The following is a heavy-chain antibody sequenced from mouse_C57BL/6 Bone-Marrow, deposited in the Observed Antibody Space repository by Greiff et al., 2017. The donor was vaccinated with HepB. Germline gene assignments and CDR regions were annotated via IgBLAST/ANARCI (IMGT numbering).Heavy chain of an antibody. CDR3: ARSPIYYDYDPFYWYFDV. CDR2: ISYSGST. Sequence: EVQLVESGPGLAKPSQTLSLTCSVTGYSITSDYWNWIRKFPGNKLEYMGYISYSGSTYYNPSLKSRISITRDTSKNQYYLQLNSVTTEDTATYYCARSPIYYDYDPFYWYFDVWGTGTTVTVSS. D-gene: IGHD2-4*01. CDR1: GYSITSDY. J-gene: IGHJ1*03. V-gene: IGHV3-8*01.